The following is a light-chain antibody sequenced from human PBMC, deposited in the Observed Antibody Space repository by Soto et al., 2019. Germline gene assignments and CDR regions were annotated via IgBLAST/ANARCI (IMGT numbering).Light chain of an antibody. CDR2: AAS. Sequence: DIQMTQSPSSLPASVGDRVTITCRASQSIRSYLNWYQQKPGKAPNLLIYAASSLQSGVPSRFSGSGSGTDFTLTISSLQPEDFATYYCQQHYNTPQTFGQGTKVDI. J-gene: IGKJ1*01. V-gene: IGKV1-39*01. CDR3: QQHYNTPQT. CDR1: QSIRSY.